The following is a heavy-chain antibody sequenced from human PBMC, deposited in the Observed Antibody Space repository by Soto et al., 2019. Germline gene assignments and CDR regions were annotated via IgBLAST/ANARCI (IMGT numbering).Heavy chain of an antibody. Sequence: QVQLQQWGAGLLKPSETLSLTCAVYGGSFSGYYWSWIRQPPGKGLEWIGEINHSGSTNYNPSLQSRVTISVDTSKNQFALKLSSVTAADTAVYYCARGLRQWLTTSNWFDPWGQGTLVAVSS. CDR2: INHSGST. CDR3: ARGLRQWLTTSNWFDP. J-gene: IGHJ5*02. V-gene: IGHV4-34*01. CDR1: GGSFSGYY. D-gene: IGHD6-19*01.